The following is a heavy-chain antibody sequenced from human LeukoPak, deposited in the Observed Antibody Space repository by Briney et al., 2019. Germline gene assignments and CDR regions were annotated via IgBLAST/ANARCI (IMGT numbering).Heavy chain of an antibody. CDR1: GFTFSSSA. CDR2: INNVGSHI. Sequence: GGSLRLSCAGSGFTFSSSAMNWVRQAPGKGLEWVASINNVGSHIYYADSVKGRFTISRDNAKNSLYLQMNSLRAEDTAVYYCARDAPGEFDYWGQGTLVTVSS. V-gene: IGHV3-21*01. CDR3: ARDAPGEFDY. J-gene: IGHJ4*02. D-gene: IGHD7-27*01.